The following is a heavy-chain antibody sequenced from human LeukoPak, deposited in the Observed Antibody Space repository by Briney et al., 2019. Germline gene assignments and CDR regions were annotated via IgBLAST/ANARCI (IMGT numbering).Heavy chain of an antibody. CDR1: GGSISSYY. CDR3: ARAGDSSGWYTDY. D-gene: IGHD6-19*01. CDR2: IYTSGNA. Sequence: SETLSLTCTVSGGSISSYYWSWIRQPAGKGLEWIGRIYTSGNANYSPSLKSRVTMSVDTSKNQFALKLTSVTAADTAVYYCARAGDSSGWYTDYWGQGTLLTVSS. V-gene: IGHV4-4*07. J-gene: IGHJ4*02.